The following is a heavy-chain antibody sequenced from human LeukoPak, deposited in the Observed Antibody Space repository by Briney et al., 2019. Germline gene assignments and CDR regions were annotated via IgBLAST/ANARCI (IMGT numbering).Heavy chain of an antibody. CDR1: GFTFSSYG. CDR3: AKAILTGYSFDY. D-gene: IGHD3-9*01. J-gene: IGHJ4*02. V-gene: IGHV3-23*01. CDR2: ISGSGGST. Sequence: PWGSLRLSCAASGFTFSSYGMSWVRQAPGKGLEWVSAISGSGGSTYYADSVKGRFTISRDNPKNTLYLQMNSLRAEDTAVYYCAKAILTGYSFDYWGQGTLVTVSS.